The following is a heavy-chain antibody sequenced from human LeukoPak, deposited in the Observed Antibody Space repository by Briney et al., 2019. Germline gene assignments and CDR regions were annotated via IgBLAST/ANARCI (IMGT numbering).Heavy chain of an antibody. CDR2: IYISGST. CDR3: ARVLASDSDYYYYGMDV. CDR1: GASINSHY. J-gene: IGHJ6*02. D-gene: IGHD2-15*01. Sequence: PSETLSLTCTVSGASINSHYWSWIRQPAGKGLEWIGRIYISGSTNYNSSLQSRVTMSVDTSKNQFSLKLSSVTAADTAEYYCARVLASDSDYYYYGMDVWGQGTTVTVSS. V-gene: IGHV4-4*07.